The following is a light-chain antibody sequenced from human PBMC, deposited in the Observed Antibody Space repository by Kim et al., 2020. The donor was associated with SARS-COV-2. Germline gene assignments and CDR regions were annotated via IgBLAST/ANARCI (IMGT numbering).Light chain of an antibody. CDR1: RGSNSSNA. V-gene: IGLV6-57*03. Sequence: TSATRSRGSNSSNAWQWYQHGTGPAPTTVIYKDNHSPSGVPDRFSGSIDSSSNSASLTISGLKTEDEADYYCQSYDSSNYVFGTGTKVTVL. CDR2: KDN. J-gene: IGLJ1*01. CDR3: QSYDSSNYV.